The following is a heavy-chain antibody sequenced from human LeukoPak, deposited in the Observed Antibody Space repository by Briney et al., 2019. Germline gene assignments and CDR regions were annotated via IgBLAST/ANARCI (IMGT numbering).Heavy chain of an antibody. D-gene: IGHD2-2*02. CDR1: GYSISSGYY. J-gene: IGHJ3*02. V-gene: IGHV4-38-2*01. CDR3: ASLIAPIYCSSTSCHTGHALDI. CDR2: IYHSGST. Sequence: SETLSLTCAVSGYSISSGYYWGCIRQPPGEGLEWIGSIYHSGSTYYYLSLKSRVTISVDTSKNQCSLKRSSVTAADTAVYYCASLIAPIYCSSTSCHTGHALDIWGQGTMVTVSS.